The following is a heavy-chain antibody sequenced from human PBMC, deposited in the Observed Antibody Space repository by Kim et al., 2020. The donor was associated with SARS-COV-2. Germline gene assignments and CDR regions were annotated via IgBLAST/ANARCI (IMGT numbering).Heavy chain of an antibody. V-gene: IGHV7-4-1*02. CDR3: ARDPDLVLLWFREISYGMDV. Sequence: ASVKVSCKASGYTFTSYAMNWVRQAPGQGLEWMGWINTNTGNPTYAQGFTGRFVFSLDTSVSTAYLQISSLKAEDTAVYYCARDPDLVLLWFREISYGMDVWGQGTTVTVSS. CDR1: GYTFTSYA. CDR2: INTNTGNP. J-gene: IGHJ6*02. D-gene: IGHD3-10*01.